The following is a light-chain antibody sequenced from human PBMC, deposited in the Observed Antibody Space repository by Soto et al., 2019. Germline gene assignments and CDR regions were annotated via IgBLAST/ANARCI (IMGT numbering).Light chain of an antibody. CDR2: DAS. CDR1: QRVSSY. Sequence: EIVLTQSPATLSLSPGERATLSCRASQRVSSYLAWYQQKPGQAPRLLIYDASNRATGIPARFSGSGSGTDFTLTISSLVPEDFAVYYCQQRSTFGGGTKVEIK. CDR3: QQRST. V-gene: IGKV3-11*01. J-gene: IGKJ4*01.